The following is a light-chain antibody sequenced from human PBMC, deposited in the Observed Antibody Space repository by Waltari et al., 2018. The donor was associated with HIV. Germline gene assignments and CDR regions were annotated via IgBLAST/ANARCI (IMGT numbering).Light chain of an antibody. CDR1: SANIGTNY. CDR2: DNH. V-gene: IGLV1-51*01. J-gene: IGLJ3*02. CDR3: GTWDTSLTAGV. Sequence: QSVLTQPPSVSASPGQKVTISCSGPSANIGTNYLSWFQQPPGTAPKLLIYDNHKRPSGIPDRFSASRSGTSATLAVTGLQIGDEADYYCGTWDTSLTAGVFGGGTKLTVL.